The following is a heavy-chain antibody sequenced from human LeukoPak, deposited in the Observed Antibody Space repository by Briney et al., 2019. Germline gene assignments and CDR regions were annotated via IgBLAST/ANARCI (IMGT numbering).Heavy chain of an antibody. D-gene: IGHD1-20*01. V-gene: IGHV3-7*01. Sequence: GGSLRLSCAASGFTSSSYWMSWVRQAPGKGLEWVANIKQDGSEKYYVDSVKGRFTISRDNAKNSLYLQMNSLRAEDTAVYYCLRDLNWSLDQWGQGTLVTVSS. CDR2: IKQDGSEK. J-gene: IGHJ4*02. CDR1: GFTSSSYW. CDR3: LRDLNWSLDQ.